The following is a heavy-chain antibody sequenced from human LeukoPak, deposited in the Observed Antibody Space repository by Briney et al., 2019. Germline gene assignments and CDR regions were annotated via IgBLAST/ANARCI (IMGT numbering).Heavy chain of an antibody. D-gene: IGHD4-17*01. CDR1: GGTFISYA. CDR2: IIPIFGTA. Sequence: GASVKVSCEASGGTFISYAISWVRQAPGQGLEWMGGIIPIFGTANYAQKFQGRVTITADESTSTAYMELSSLRSEDTAVYYCARDQAYGDQLWGQGTLVTVSS. V-gene: IGHV1-69*13. J-gene: IGHJ4*02. CDR3: ARDQAYGDQL.